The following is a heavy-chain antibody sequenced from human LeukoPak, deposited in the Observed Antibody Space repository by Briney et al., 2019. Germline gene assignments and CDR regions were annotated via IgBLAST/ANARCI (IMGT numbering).Heavy chain of an antibody. CDR2: IIPILGIA. CDR1: GGTFSSYA. V-gene: IGHV1-69*04. Sequence: SVKVSCKASGGTFSSYAISWMRQAPGQGLEWMGRIIPILGIANYAQKFQGRVTITADKSTSTAYMELSSLRSEDTAVYYCARAGYDILTGSPDAFDIWGQGTMVTVSS. D-gene: IGHD3-9*01. CDR3: ARAGYDILTGSPDAFDI. J-gene: IGHJ3*02.